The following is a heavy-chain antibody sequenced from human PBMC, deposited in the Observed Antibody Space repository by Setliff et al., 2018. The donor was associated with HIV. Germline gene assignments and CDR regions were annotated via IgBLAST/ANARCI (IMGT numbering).Heavy chain of an antibody. CDR1: GYAISSGYY. J-gene: IGHJ4*01. V-gene: IGHV4-38-2*02. D-gene: IGHD3-10*01. CDR2: IYNRGST. Sequence: SETLSLTCAVSGYAISSGYYWGWIRRPPGKGLEWIGSIYNRGSTYYNPSLKSRVTISVDASKNQFSLKLSSVTAADTAVYYCARELLRSWDGSENSYKPYYFDYWGHGTLVTVSS. CDR3: ARELLRSWDGSENSYKPYYFDY.